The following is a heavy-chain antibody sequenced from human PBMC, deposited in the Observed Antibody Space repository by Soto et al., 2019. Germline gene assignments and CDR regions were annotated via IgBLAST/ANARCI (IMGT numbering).Heavy chain of an antibody. CDR1: GGSFSGYY. J-gene: IGHJ4*02. D-gene: IGHD2-2*01. Sequence: PSETLSLTCAVYGGSFSGYYWSWIRQPPGKGLEWIGEINHSGSTNYNPSLKSRVTISVDTSKNQFSLKLSSVTAADTAVYYCARGPMDCSSTCCYDVWWTTNAEIWYWGQGTLVTVSS. V-gene: IGHV4-34*01. CDR3: ARGPMDCSSTCCYDVWWTTNAEIWY. CDR2: INHSGST.